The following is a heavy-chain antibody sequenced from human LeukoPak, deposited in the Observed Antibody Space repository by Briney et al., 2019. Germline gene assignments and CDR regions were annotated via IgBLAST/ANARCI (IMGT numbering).Heavy chain of an antibody. CDR1: GYTFTDYY. CDR3: ANDVEMATTDAFDI. V-gene: IGHV1-2*02. CDR2: INPNSGGT. D-gene: IGHD5-24*01. Sequence: ASVKVSFKASGYTFTDYYLHWVRQAPGQGLEWMGWINPNSGGTNYAQKFQGRVTMTRDTSISTAYMELSRLRSDDTAVYYCANDVEMATTDAFDIWGQGTMVTVSS. J-gene: IGHJ3*02.